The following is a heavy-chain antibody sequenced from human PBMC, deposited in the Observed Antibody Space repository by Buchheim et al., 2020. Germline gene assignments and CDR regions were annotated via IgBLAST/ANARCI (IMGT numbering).Heavy chain of an antibody. Sequence: EVQLVESGGGLVQPGGSLRLSCAASGFTFSSYDMHWVRQATGKGLEWVSAIGTAGDTYYPGSVKGRFTISRENAQNPLYLQMNSLRAGDTAVYYCARVQRTFRMDSSSWSPLRYGMDVWGQGTT. CDR2: IGTAGDT. CDR1: GFTFSSYD. V-gene: IGHV3-13*04. D-gene: IGHD6-13*01. CDR3: ARVQRTFRMDSSSWSPLRYGMDV. J-gene: IGHJ6*02.